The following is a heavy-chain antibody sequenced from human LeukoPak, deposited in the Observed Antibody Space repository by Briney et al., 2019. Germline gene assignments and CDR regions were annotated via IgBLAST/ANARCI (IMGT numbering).Heavy chain of an antibody. Sequence: GGSLRLSCAASGFTLSSYWMSWVRQAPGKGLEGVANIKQDGSEKYYVDSVKGRFTISRDNAKNSLYLQMNSLRAEDTAVYYCARDYPYYYDSSGYYYNYWGQGTLVTVSS. CDR3: ARDYPYYYDSSGYYYNY. D-gene: IGHD3-22*01. J-gene: IGHJ4*02. CDR1: GFTLSSYW. CDR2: IKQDGSEK. V-gene: IGHV3-7*01.